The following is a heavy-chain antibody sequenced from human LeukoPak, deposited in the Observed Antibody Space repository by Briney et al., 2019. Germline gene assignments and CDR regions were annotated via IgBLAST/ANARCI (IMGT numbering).Heavy chain of an antibody. Sequence: ASVKVSCKASGYTFTGYYMHWVRQAPGQGLEWMGWISAYNGNTNYAQKLQGRVTMTTDTSTSTAYMELRSLRSDDTAVYYCARVEGSGWNNWFDPWGQGTLVTVSS. CDR2: ISAYNGNT. CDR1: GYTFTGYY. J-gene: IGHJ5*02. D-gene: IGHD6-19*01. V-gene: IGHV1-18*04. CDR3: ARVEGSGWNNWFDP.